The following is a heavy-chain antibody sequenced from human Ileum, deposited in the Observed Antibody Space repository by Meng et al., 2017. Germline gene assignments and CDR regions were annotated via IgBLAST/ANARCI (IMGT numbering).Heavy chain of an antibody. D-gene: IGHD6-13*01. J-gene: IGHJ4*02. CDR3: AHRGEQHDC. Sequence: QITLKESGPTLLTPTQTLTLTCTFSGFSLSTSGVRVGWIRQPPGKALEWLALIYWDDDKRYSPSLKSRLTITKDTSKNQVVLTMTNMDPVDTATYYCAHRGEQHDCWGQGTLVTVSS. CDR2: IYWDDDK. V-gene: IGHV2-5*02. CDR1: GFSLSTSGVR.